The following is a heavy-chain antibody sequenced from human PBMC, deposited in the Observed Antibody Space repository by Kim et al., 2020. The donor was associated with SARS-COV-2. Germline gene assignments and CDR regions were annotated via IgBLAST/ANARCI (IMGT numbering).Heavy chain of an antibody. D-gene: IGHD1-26*01. J-gene: IGHJ4*02. CDR2: IYTGGST. CDR3: ATGVRAVGATRFAH. CDR1: GFTVSSGY. Sequence: GGSLRLSCAASGFTVSSGYVNWVRQAPGKGLEWVSVIYTGGSTYYADSVKGRFTVSRDNSKNTVFLQMSSLRAEDTAMYYCATGVRAVGATRFAHWGQGT. V-gene: IGHV3-66*01.